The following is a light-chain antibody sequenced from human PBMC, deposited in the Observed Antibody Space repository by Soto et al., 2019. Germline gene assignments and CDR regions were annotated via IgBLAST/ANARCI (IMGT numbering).Light chain of an antibody. J-gene: IGLJ1*01. Sequence: QSALTQPASVSGSPGQSITISCTGTSSDVGGYNYVYWYQQHPGKAPKLMIYDVSTRPSGVSNRFSGSKSGNTASLTISGLQAEDEADYYCSSYTSSSTLLYVFGTGTKLTVL. V-gene: IGLV2-14*01. CDR2: DVS. CDR1: SSDVGGYNY. CDR3: SSYTSSSTLLYV.